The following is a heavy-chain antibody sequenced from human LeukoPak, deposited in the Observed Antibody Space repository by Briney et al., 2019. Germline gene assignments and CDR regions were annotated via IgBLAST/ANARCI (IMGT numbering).Heavy chain of an antibody. CDR3: AKDIAAGSTDRLDY. CDR1: GFTFDDCV. D-gene: IGHD6-13*01. V-gene: IGHV3-43D*03. CDR2: ITWDGSST. Sequence: GGSLRLSCAASGFTFDDCVMHWVRQAPGKGLEWVSLITWDGSSTYYADSVKGRFTISRDNSKNSLYLQMNSLRTEDTALYYCAKDIAAGSTDRLDYWGQGTLVTVSS. J-gene: IGHJ4*02.